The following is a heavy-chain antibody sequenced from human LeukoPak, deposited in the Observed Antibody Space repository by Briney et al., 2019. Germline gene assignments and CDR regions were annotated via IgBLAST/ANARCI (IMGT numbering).Heavy chain of an antibody. CDR1: GYTFTGYY. J-gene: IGHJ4*02. D-gene: IGHD2-2*01. V-gene: IGHV1-2*02. Sequence: ASVKVSCKASGYTFTGYYMHWVRQAPGQGLEWMGWINPNSGGTNYAQKFQGRVTMTRDTSISTAYMEVSRLRSGDAAVYYCAREMGYCTSTNCYSYFDYWGQGTLVTVSS. CDR2: INPNSGGT. CDR3: AREMGYCTSTNCYSYFDY.